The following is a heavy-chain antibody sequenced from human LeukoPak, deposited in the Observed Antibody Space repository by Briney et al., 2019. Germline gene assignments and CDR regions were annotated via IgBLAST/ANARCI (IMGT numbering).Heavy chain of an antibody. CDR2: IFPSGGEI. D-gene: IGHD3-10*01. CDR1: GFTFSTFA. J-gene: IGHJ6*03. Sequence: GGSLRLSCEASGFTFSTFAMIWVRQPPGKGLEWVSSIFPSGGEIHYADSVRGRFTISRDNSKSTLSLQMNSLRAEDTAVYYCAKDGSGSYYLFRYYYYMDVWGKGTTVTISS. V-gene: IGHV3-23*01. CDR3: AKDGSGSYYLFRYYYYMDV.